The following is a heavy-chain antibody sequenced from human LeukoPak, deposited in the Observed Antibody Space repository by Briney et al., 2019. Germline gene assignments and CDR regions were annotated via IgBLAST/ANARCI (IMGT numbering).Heavy chain of an antibody. Sequence: GASVKVSCKISGDSLTELSMHWVRQAPGKGPEWMGGFDPENGEAIYAQKFHGRVTMTEDTSTDTVYMELSSLRSDDTAVYYCAGGGIYSLLDYWGQGTLVTASS. V-gene: IGHV1-24*01. CDR2: FDPENGEA. J-gene: IGHJ4*02. CDR3: AGGGIYSLLDY. D-gene: IGHD1-26*01. CDR1: GDSLTELS.